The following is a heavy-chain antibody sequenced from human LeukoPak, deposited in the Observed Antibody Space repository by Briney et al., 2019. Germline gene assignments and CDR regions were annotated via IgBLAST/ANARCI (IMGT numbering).Heavy chain of an antibody. CDR3: ARDRLETKVGATNYDAFDI. CDR1: GFTFSSYA. V-gene: IGHV3-64*01. J-gene: IGHJ3*02. CDR2: ISSNGGST. D-gene: IGHD1-26*01. Sequence: PGGSLRLSCAASGFTFSSYAMHWVRQAPGKGLEYVSAISSNGGSTYYANSVKGRFTISRDNSKNTLYLQMNSLRAEDTAVYYCARDRLETKVGATNYDAFDIWGQGTMVTVSS.